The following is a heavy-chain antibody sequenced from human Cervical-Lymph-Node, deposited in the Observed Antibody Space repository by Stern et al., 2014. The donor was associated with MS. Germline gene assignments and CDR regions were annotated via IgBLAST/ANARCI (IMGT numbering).Heavy chain of an antibody. J-gene: IGHJ3*02. V-gene: IGHV1-46*01. CDR3: ARDRGPHAFDI. CDR1: GYNFTIYY. Sequence: QVQLGQSGAEVKKPGASVNVSCKASGYNFTIYYIHWVRQAPGQGLEWMGIINPSSGHTSNAQKFQGRVTLTRDTSTSTVHMALSSLRSDDTAVYFCARDRGPHAFDIWGQGTMVTVSS. D-gene: IGHD3-16*01. CDR2: INPSSGHT.